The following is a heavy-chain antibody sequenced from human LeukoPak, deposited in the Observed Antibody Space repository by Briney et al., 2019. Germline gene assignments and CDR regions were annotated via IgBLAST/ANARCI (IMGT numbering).Heavy chain of an antibody. V-gene: IGHV1-18*01. CDR3: AIYGSRNDAFDI. J-gene: IGHJ3*02. CDR2: ISAYNGNT. CDR1: GYTFTSYG. Sequence: ASVKVSCKASGYTFTSYGISWVRQAPGQGLEWMGWISAYNGNTNYAQKLQSRVTMTTDTSTSTAYMELRSLRSDDTAVYYCAIYGSRNDAFDIWGQGTMVTVSS. D-gene: IGHD3-10*01.